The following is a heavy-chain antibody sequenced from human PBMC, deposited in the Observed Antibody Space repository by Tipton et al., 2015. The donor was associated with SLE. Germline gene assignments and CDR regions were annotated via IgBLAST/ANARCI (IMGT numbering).Heavy chain of an antibody. Sequence: LRLSCTVSGGSISSSDYYWGWIRRPPGKGLEWLGSVYTSGSAYYNPSLNSRVTISVDTSKKQLSLRLSSVTAADTAVYYCARLTYYDSSGYYYYDYWGQGTLVTVSS. CDR2: VYTSGSA. J-gene: IGHJ4*02. CDR1: GGSISSSDYY. CDR3: ARLTYYDSSGYYYYDY. D-gene: IGHD3-22*01. V-gene: IGHV4-39*07.